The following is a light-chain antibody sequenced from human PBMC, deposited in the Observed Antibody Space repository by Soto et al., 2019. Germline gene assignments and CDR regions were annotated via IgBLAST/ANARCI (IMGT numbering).Light chain of an antibody. CDR3: QQYNNWPPWT. V-gene: IGKV3-15*01. Sequence: EVVMTQSPATLSVPPGERATLSCRASQSISSNLAWYQQKPGQPPRLLIYGASTRATGIPARFGGSGSGTEFTLTISSLQSEDFAVYYCQQYNNWPPWTFGQGTKVEIK. J-gene: IGKJ1*01. CDR2: GAS. CDR1: QSISSN.